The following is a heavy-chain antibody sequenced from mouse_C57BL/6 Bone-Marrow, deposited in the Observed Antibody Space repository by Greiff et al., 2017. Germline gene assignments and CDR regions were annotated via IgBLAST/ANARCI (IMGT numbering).Heavy chain of an antibody. J-gene: IGHJ1*03. CDR3: ARYYGSSYWYFDV. Sequence: VQLQQSGPELVKPGASVKLSCKASGYTFTSYDINWVKQRAGQGLEWIGWIYPRDGSTKYNEKCKGKATLTVDTSSSTAYMELHSLTSEDSAVYFCARYYGSSYWYFDVWGTGTTVTVS. CDR2: IYPRDGST. V-gene: IGHV1-85*01. D-gene: IGHD1-1*01. CDR1: GYTFTSYD.